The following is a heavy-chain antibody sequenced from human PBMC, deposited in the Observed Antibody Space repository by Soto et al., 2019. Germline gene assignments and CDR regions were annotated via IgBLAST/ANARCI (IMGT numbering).Heavy chain of an antibody. D-gene: IGHD6-19*01. V-gene: IGHV1-8*01. Sequence: QVQLVQSGAEVKKPGASVKVSCKASGYTFTSYDINWVRQATGQGLEWMGWINPNSGNTGYAQKFQGRVTMTRNTSISTAYMELSSLRSEDTAVYYCARGLNGRGWLSYYYYYMDVWGKGTTVTVSS. CDR3: ARGLNGRGWLSYYYYYMDV. CDR1: GYTFTSYD. CDR2: INPNSGNT. J-gene: IGHJ6*03.